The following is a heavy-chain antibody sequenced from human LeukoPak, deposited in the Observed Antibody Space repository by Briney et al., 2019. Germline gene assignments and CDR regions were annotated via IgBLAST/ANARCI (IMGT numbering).Heavy chain of an antibody. Sequence: GGSLRLSCAASGFTFSSYAMRWVRQAPGKGREGVSAISGSGGSTYYADSVKGRFTIPRDNSKNTLYLQMNSLRAEDTAVYYCAKGYSYGYCVYWGQGTLVTVSS. J-gene: IGHJ4*02. V-gene: IGHV3-23*01. D-gene: IGHD5-18*01. CDR2: ISGSGGST. CDR3: AKGYSYGYCVY. CDR1: GFTFSSYA.